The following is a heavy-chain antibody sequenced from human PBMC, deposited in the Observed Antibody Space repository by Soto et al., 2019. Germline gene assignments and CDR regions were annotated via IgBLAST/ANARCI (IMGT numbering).Heavy chain of an antibody. CDR3: AKGLYSSSSHATFDY. CDR2: ISYDRSNK. Sequence: VGSLRLSCAASGFTFSSYGMHWVRQAPGKGLEWVAVISYDRSNKYYADSVKGRFTISRDNSKNTLYLQMNSLRAEDTAVYYCAKGLYSSSSHATFDYWGQGTLVTVSS. V-gene: IGHV3-30*18. D-gene: IGHD6-13*01. J-gene: IGHJ4*02. CDR1: GFTFSSYG.